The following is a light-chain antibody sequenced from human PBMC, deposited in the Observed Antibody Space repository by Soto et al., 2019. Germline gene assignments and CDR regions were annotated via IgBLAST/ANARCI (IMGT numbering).Light chain of an antibody. J-gene: IGLJ2*01. V-gene: IGLV1-40*01. CDR2: DNG. Sequence: QSVLTQPPSVSGAPGQRVTISCTGSSSNIGAGHDVHWYQQLPGTAPKLVIFDNGNRPSGAPDRFSGSKSGNSASLAITGLQAEDEADYYCQSYDSSLSVAVFGGGTKVTVL. CDR1: SSNIGAGHD. CDR3: QSYDSSLSVAV.